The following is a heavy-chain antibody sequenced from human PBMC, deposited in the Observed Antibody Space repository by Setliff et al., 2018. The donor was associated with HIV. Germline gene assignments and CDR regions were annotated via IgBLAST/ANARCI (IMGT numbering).Heavy chain of an antibody. D-gene: IGHD1-26*01. Sequence: SETLSLTCTVSGDPIFIGGYYWSWIRQHPGGGLEWIGYIYHTGKTYYNPSLQSRIIMSLDMSQNQFSLKLGSVTAADTAVYYCAKEGNSVDSWLDPWGPGTLVTVSS. CDR1: GDPIFIGGYY. CDR3: AKEGNSVDSWLDP. CDR2: IYHTGKT. V-gene: IGHV4-31*03. J-gene: IGHJ5*02.